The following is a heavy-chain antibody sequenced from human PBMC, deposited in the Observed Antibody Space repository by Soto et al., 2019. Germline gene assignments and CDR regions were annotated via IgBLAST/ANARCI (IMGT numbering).Heavy chain of an antibody. V-gene: IGHV1-69*13. J-gene: IGHJ3*02. D-gene: IGHD3-22*01. CDR2: IIPIFGTA. Sequence: GASVKVSCKXSGGTFSSYAISWVRQAPGQGLEWMGGIIPIFGTANYAQKFQGRVTITADESTSTAYMELSSLRSEDTAVYYCARADSSGGAFDIWGQGTMVTVSS. CDR3: ARADSSGGAFDI. CDR1: GGTFSSYA.